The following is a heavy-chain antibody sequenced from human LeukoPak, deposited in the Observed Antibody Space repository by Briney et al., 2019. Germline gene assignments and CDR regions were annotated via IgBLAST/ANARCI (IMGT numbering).Heavy chain of an antibody. D-gene: IGHD3-10*02. CDR3: AELGITMIGGV. V-gene: IGHV3-48*03. CDR2: ISSSGNTI. CDR1: GFTFSIYE. J-gene: IGHJ6*04. Sequence: GGCLRLSCAASGFTFSIYEMNWVRRAPGKGLEWVSYISSSGNTIYYADSVKGRFTISRDYAKNSLYLQMNSLRAEDTAVYYCAELGITMIGGVWGKGTTVTISS.